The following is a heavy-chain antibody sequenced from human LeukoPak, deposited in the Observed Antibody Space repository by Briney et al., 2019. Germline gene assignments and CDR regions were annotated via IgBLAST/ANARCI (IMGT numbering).Heavy chain of an antibody. CDR3: ARHIGGGIEDMDV. D-gene: IGHD3-16*02. V-gene: IGHV4-59*08. CDR2: IYVTGD. Sequence: PSETLSLTCTVSGGSIGTYYWSWVRQSPGKGLEWIGYIYVTGDRYNPYLQSRVTISVDTSRNQFFLKMSSVTAADTAVYYCARHIGGGIEDMDVWGKGTKVTVSS. CDR1: GGSIGTYY. J-gene: IGHJ6*03.